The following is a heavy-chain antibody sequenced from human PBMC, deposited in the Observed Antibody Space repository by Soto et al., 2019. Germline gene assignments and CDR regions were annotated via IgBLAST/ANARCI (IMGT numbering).Heavy chain of an antibody. J-gene: IGHJ6*02. V-gene: IGHV5-51*01. CDR2: IYPGDSDT. CDR3: AASIFYYGMDV. CDR1: GYTFTNYW. Sequence: PGESLKISCKGSGYTFTNYWIGWGRQMPGTGLEWMGIIYPGDSDTKYNPSFQGQVTISADKSTTTTFLQWSSLKASDTAIYYCAASIFYYGMDVWGQGTPVTVSS.